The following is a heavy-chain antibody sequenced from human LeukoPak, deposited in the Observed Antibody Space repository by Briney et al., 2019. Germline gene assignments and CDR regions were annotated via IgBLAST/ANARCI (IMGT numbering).Heavy chain of an antibody. CDR2: INWNGGST. Sequence: GGSLRLSCAASGFTFDDYGMSWVRQAPGKGLEWVSGINWNGGSTGYADSVKGRFTISRDNAKNSLYLQMNSLRAEDTALYYCAKDRRSSSWYGTFFDYWGQGILVTVSS. J-gene: IGHJ4*02. D-gene: IGHD6-13*01. CDR1: GFTFDDYG. V-gene: IGHV3-20*04. CDR3: AKDRRSSSWYGTFFDY.